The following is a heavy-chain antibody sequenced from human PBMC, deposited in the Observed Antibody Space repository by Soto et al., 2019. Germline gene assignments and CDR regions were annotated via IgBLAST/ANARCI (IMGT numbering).Heavy chain of an antibody. CDR2: IKGEANAA. CDR3: AREDVENRGSDALDL. D-gene: IGHD3-10*01. J-gene: IGHJ3*01. V-gene: IGHV3-74*01. Sequence: PGGSLRLSCVASGLTFSDNWMHWVRQTPGKGLVWVSRIKGEANAARYAESVKGRFTISRDNSKNTLFLQMNSLRAEDTALYYCAREDVENRGSDALDLWGRGTMVTVSS. CDR1: GLTFSDNW.